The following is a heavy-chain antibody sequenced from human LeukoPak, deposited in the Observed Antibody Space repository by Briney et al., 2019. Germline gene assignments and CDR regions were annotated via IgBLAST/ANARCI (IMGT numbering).Heavy chain of an antibody. J-gene: IGHJ4*02. Sequence: SQTLSLTCAISGDSVSSNNAAWNWIRQSPSRGLEWLGRTYYRSKWYNDYPPSVRSRITINPDTSKNQFSLQLNSVTPEDTAAYYCAREGTMARGVMNHFDYWGQGTLVTVSS. CDR1: GDSVSSNNAA. CDR2: TYYRSKWYN. V-gene: IGHV6-1*01. D-gene: IGHD3-10*01. CDR3: AREGTMARGVMNHFDY.